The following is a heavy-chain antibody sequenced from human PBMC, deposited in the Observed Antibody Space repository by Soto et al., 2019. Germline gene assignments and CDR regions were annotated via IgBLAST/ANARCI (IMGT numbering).Heavy chain of an antibody. CDR3: ATRHAEGSSYAY. CDR2: SYPGDSDT. J-gene: IGHJ4*02. V-gene: IGHV5-51*01. CDR1: GYSFTSYG. Sequence: GDSLKISCKGSGYSFTSYGIGWVRQMPGKGREWLGISYPGDSDTRYSPSFQGQVTISADKSISTAYLQWSSLKASDTAMYYCATRHAEGSSYAYWGQRALVPVSS. D-gene: IGHD2-2*01.